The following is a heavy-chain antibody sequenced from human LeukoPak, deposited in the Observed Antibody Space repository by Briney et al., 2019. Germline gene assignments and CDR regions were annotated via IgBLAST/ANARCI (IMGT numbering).Heavy chain of an antibody. D-gene: IGHD3-22*01. CDR2: ISAYNGNT. Sequence: GASVKVSCKASGYTFTSYGISWVRQAPGQGLEWMGWISAYNGNTNYAQKLQGRVTMTTDTSTSTAYMELRSLRSDDTAVYYCATPRIGNCDSSGGLMYYYGMDVWGQGTTVTVSS. J-gene: IGHJ6*02. CDR3: ATPRIGNCDSSGGLMYYYGMDV. V-gene: IGHV1-18*01. CDR1: GYTFTSYG.